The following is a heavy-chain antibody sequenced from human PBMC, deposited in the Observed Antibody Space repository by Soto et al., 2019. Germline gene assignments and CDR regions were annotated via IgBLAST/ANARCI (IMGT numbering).Heavy chain of an antibody. J-gene: IGHJ5*01. CDR1: GYTFATYD. Sequence: QVQLVQSGAEVKTPGASVKVSCKASGYTFATYDINWVRQAPGQGLEWMGWMNPNSGNTGYAQKFQGRLTMTRDTALSVAHMELSSLRNEDTAVYYCAISDRYNFNGLDSWGQGTLVTVSA. CDR3: AISDRYNFNGLDS. D-gene: IGHD2-21*01. CDR2: MNPNSGNT. V-gene: IGHV1-8*01.